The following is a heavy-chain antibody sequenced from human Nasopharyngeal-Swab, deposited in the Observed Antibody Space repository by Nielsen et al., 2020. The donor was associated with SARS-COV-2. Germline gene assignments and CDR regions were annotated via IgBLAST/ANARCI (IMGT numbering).Heavy chain of an antibody. CDR1: GGTFRSYA. CDR3: ALGYSYGYRYFDY. J-gene: IGHJ4*02. Sequence: SVKVSCKASGGTFRSYAISWVRQAPGQGPDYMGGINPIFGTPNYAQKFQGRVTITADESTSTAYMELSSLRSEDTAVYYCALGYSYGYRYFDYWGQGTLVTVSS. CDR2: INPIFGTP. V-gene: IGHV1-69*13. D-gene: IGHD5-18*01.